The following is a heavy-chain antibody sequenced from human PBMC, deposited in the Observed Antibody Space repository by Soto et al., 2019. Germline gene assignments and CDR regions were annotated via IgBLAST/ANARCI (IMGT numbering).Heavy chain of an antibody. Sequence: LRLSCAAAGFTFRSYGMHWVRPAPGTGLEWVEGMSYDGSKYYADTVKGRFTISRDNSKNTLYLQINSLRPEDTAVYYCAKDFTPWFGDYYYYYYGMDVWGQGTTVTVSS. CDR1: GFTFRSYG. V-gene: IGHV3-30*18. D-gene: IGHD4-17*01. CDR3: AKDFTPWFGDYYYYYYGMDV. CDR2: MSYDGSK. J-gene: IGHJ6*02.